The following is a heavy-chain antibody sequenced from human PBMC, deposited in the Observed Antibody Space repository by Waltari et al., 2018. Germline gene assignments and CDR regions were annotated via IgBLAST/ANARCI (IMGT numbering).Heavy chain of an antibody. J-gene: IGHJ6*02. Sequence: QVQLQQSGPGLVKPSPTLHPTCVPPGDSVSNTIVAWNWIRQSPSRGLEWLGRTYYRSKWFNDYAVSVKSRMTINSDTSRNQFSLQLTSVTPEDTAVYYCARGAATGTFGWGMDVWGQGTTVTVSS. D-gene: IGHD6-13*01. V-gene: IGHV6-1*01. CDR1: GDSVSNTIVA. CDR2: TYYRSKWFN. CDR3: ARGAATGTFGWGMDV.